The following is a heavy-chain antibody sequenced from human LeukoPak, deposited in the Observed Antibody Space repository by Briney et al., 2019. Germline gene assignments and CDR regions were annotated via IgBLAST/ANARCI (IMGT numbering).Heavy chain of an antibody. V-gene: IGHV4-61*02. D-gene: IGHD3-22*01. CDR2: ISSSGST. CDR3: ARGPYSYDSSGAFDI. J-gene: IGHJ3*02. Sequence: TPSETLSLTCTVSGDSISSGDYYWSRIRQPAGKGLEWIGRISSSGSTNYNPSLKSRVTISVDTSKNQFSLKLSSVTAADTAVYFCARGPYSYDSSGAFDIWGQGTMVTVSS. CDR1: GDSISSGDYY.